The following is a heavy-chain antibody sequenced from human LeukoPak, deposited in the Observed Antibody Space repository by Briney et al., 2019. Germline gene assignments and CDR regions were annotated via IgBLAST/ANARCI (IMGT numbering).Heavy chain of an antibody. CDR2: ISWNSGSI. CDR1: GFTFDVYA. V-gene: IGHV3-9*01. Sequence: PGGSLRLSCAASGFTFDVYAMHWVRQAPGKGLEWVSGISWNSGSIGYADSVKGRFTISRDNAKNSLYLQMNSLRAEDTALYYCAKVDYWGQGTLVTVSS. J-gene: IGHJ4*02. CDR3: AKVDY.